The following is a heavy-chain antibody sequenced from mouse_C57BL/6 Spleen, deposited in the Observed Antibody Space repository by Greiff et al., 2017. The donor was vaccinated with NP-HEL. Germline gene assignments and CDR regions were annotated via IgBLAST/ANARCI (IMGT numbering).Heavy chain of an antibody. CDR3: AKGGDGYEGAPYAMDY. J-gene: IGHJ4*01. Sequence: QVQLQQPGAELVKPGASVKLSCKASGYTFTSYWMQWVQQRPGQGLEWIGDIDPSDSYTNYNQKFKGKATLTVDTSSSTAYMQLSSLTSEDSAVYYCAKGGDGYEGAPYAMDYWGQGTSVTVSS. D-gene: IGHD2-2*01. CDR2: IDPSDSYT. CDR1: GYTFTSYW. V-gene: IGHV1-50*01.